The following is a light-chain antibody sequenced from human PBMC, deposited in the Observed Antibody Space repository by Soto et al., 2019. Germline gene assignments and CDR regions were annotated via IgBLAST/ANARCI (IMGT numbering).Light chain of an antibody. Sequence: QSALTQPRSVSGSPGQSVTISCTGTGSDVGGYNYVSWYQQYPDKAPKVMIYDVTKRPAGVPDRFSGSKSGNTASLTISGLKADDEADYYCCSYAGSYTYVFGTGTKLTVL. CDR1: GSDVGGYNY. V-gene: IGLV2-11*01. CDR2: DVT. CDR3: CSYAGSYTYV. J-gene: IGLJ1*01.